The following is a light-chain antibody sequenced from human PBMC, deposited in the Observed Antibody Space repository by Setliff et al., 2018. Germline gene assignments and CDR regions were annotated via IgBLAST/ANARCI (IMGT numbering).Light chain of an antibody. CDR3: CSYAGSSTFV. Sequence: QSVLTQPASVSGSPGQSITISCTGTYSDVGKYNLVSWYQQHPGKAPKLILYDFTTRPSGVSDRFSGSKSANTASLTISGLQAEDEADYYGCSYAGSSTFVFGGGTKVTVL. V-gene: IGLV2-23*02. CDR1: YSDVGKYNL. J-gene: IGLJ1*01. CDR2: DFT.